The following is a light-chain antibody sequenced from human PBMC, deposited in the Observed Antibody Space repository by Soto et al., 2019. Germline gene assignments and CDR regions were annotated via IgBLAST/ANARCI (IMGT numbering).Light chain of an antibody. V-gene: IGKV1-5*03. J-gene: IGKJ1*01. CDR3: QQYNSYSTA. CDR2: KAS. Sequence: DIQMTQSPSTLSASVGDRVTITCRASQSISSWLAWYQQKPGKAPKLLIYKASSLESGVPSRFSGSGSGPEFTLTNSSLKSDDFATYYCQQYNSYSTACGQGTKVEIK. CDR1: QSISSW.